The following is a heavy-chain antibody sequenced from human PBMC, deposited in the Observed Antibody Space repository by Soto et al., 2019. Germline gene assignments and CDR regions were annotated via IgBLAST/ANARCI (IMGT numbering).Heavy chain of an antibody. J-gene: IGHJ4*02. D-gene: IGHD6-19*01. CDR2: IIPILGIA. V-gene: IGHV1-69*02. CDR1: GGTFSSYT. Sequence: GASVKVSCKASGGTFSSYTISWVRQAPGQGLEWMGRIIPILGIANYAQKFQGRVTITADKSTSTAYMELSSLRSEDTAVYYCARGLMHSGGLFDYSGQGTLFTVSS. CDR3: ARGLMHSGGLFDY.